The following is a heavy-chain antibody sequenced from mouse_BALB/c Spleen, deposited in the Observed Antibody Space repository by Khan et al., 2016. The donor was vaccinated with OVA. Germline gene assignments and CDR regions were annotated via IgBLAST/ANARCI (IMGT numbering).Heavy chain of an antibody. Sequence: EVQLQESGPGLVKPSQSLSLTCTVTGYSITSGYGWNWIRQFPGNKLEWMGYISYSGSTNYNPSLKSRISITRDTSKNQFFLPLNSWTTEETATNYRARTARIKYWGQGTTLTVSS. V-gene: IGHV3-2*02. CDR3: ARTARIKY. D-gene: IGHD1-2*01. CDR1: GYSITSGYG. J-gene: IGHJ2*01. CDR2: ISYSGST.